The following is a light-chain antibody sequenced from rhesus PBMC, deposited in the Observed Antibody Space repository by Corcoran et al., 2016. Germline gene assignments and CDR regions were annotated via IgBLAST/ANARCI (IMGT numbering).Light chain of an antibody. CDR1: QGISNW. V-gene: IGKV1-33*02. J-gene: IGKJ3*01. CDR2: ASS. Sequence: DIQMTQSPSSLSASVGDRVTITCQASQGISNWLAWYQQKPGKAQKLLINASSSLKSGVPSRFRGSGSGTEFTLTINSLHPEDFATYYCQQNNSNPRTFGTGTKLDIK. CDR3: QQNNSNPRT.